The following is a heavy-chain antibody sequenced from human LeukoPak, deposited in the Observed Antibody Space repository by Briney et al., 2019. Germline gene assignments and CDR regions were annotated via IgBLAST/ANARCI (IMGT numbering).Heavy chain of an antibody. J-gene: IGHJ4*02. CDR3: ARPHRDTYYYDSSGYPFDY. V-gene: IGHV1-2*02. CDR2: INPNSGGT. D-gene: IGHD3-22*01. CDR1: GYTFTGYY. Sequence: ASVKVSCKASGYTFTGYYMHWVRQAPGQGLEWMGWINPNSGGTNYAQKFQGRVTMTRDTSISTAYMELSRLRSDDTAVYYCARPHRDTYYYDSSGYPFDYWGQGTLVTVSS.